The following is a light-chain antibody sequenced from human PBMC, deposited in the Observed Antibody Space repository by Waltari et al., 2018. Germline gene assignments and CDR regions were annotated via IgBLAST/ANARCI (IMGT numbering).Light chain of an antibody. J-gene: IGLJ2*01. CDR3: SSYISSSTLEL. V-gene: IGLV2-14*03. CDR2: DAS. CDR1: SRAVGAYNF. Sequence: QSALTQPASVSGSPGQSINISCTGTSRAVGAYNFVSGYQQHPGKAPKLIIFDASNRPSGVSNRFSGSKSGNTASLTISGLQAEDEADYYCSSYISSSTLELFGGGTSLTVL.